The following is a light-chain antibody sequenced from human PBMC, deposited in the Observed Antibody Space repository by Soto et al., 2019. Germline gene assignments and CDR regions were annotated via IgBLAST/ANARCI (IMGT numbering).Light chain of an antibody. V-gene: IGKV1-27*01. J-gene: IGKJ1*01. CDR3: QQYNDDSRT. CDR2: ASS. CDR1: QAISNY. Sequence: DIQMTQSPSSLSASVGDRVTMTCRASQAISNYLAWYQQKPGQVPKLLIYASSTLQSGVPSRFSGSGSGTDFTLTINSLQPEDVATYYCQQYNDDSRTFGQGTKVEVK.